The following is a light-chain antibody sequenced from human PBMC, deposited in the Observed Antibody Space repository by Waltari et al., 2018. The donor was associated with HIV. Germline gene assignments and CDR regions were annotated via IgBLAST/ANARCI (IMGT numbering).Light chain of an antibody. J-gene: IGKJ2*01. CDR3: QQYYSSPYT. CDR2: WAS. V-gene: IGKV4-1*01. CDR1: QSILYNNNNKNY. Sequence: DIVMTQSPDSLAVSLGERATINCKSSQSILYNNNNKNYLAWYQQKPGQPPKMLIYWASTRGSGAPDRVSGSGSGTVDRVSGSGSGTDFTLTIDSLQAEDVAVYYCQQYYSSPYTFGQGTKLEIK.